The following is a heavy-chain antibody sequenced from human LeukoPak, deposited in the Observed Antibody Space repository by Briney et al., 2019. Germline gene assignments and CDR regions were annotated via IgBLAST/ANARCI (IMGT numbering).Heavy chain of an antibody. J-gene: IGHJ4*02. CDR1: GGSFSGYY. V-gene: IGHV4-34*01. CDR3: ATSFTYTTGWPFDY. CDR2: INHSGST. Sequence: SETLSLTCAVYGGSFSGYYWSWIRQPPGKGLEWIGEINHSGSTNYNPSLKSRVTISVDTSKNQFSLKLTSVTAADTAVYYCATSFTYTTGWPFDYWGRGTLLIVSS. D-gene: IGHD6-19*01.